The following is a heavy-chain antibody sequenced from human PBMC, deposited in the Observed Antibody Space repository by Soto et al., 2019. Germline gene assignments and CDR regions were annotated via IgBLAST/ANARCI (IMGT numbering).Heavy chain of an antibody. CDR1: GYTFTSYG. Sequence: GASVKVSCKASGYTFTSYGISWVPQAPGQGLEWMGWISAYNGNTNYAQKLQGRVTMTTDTSTSTAYMELRSLRSDDTAVYYCARGRGVLLWFGELPQAHFDYWGQGTLVTVSS. CDR3: ARGRGVLLWFGELPQAHFDY. D-gene: IGHD3-10*01. J-gene: IGHJ4*02. CDR2: ISAYNGNT. V-gene: IGHV1-18*01.